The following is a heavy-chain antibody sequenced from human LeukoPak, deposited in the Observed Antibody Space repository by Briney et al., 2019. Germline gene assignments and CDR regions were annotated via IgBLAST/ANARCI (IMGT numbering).Heavy chain of an antibody. CDR1: GGSISSYY. Sequence: SETLSPTCTVSGGSISSYYWTWIRQPAGKGLEWIGRIYTSGSTNYNPSLKSRVTMSVDTSKNQFSLKLSSVTAADTAVYYCARDFWGGYYDAFDIWGQGTMVTVSS. CDR2: IYTSGST. D-gene: IGHD3-3*01. CDR3: ARDFWGGYYDAFDI. V-gene: IGHV4-4*07. J-gene: IGHJ3*02.